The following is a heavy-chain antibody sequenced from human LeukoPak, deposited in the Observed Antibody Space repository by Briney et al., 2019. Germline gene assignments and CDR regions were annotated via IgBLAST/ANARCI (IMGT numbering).Heavy chain of an antibody. D-gene: IGHD3-10*01. V-gene: IGHV4-59*01. CDR3: AGARGGAYGFAFDS. CDR1: GGSITTYF. Sequence: SETLSLTCTVSGGSITTYFWSWIRQPPGKGLECIGYIYYTGNTNYSPSLRNRVTISVDASKNQFSLKLNSVTAADTALYFCAGARGGAYGFAFDSWGQGTLVTVSS. CDR2: IYYTGNT. J-gene: IGHJ4*02.